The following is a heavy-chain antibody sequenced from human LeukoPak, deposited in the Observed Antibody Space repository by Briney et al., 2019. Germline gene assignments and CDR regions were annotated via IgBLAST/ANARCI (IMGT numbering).Heavy chain of an antibody. CDR2: SIPIFGTA. D-gene: IGHD6-13*01. J-gene: IGHJ4*02. CDR1: GGTFTSYA. V-gene: IGHV1-69*05. Sequence: GSSLKVSSKASGGTFTSYAISWVRQAPGQGLEWMWGSIPIFGTAKTAQKFPGRDTITTGGSTRTPTKGLSSLRSEGTAVYYCASEAISSSWAYFFASWGQGTLVSVSS. CDR3: ASEAISSSWAYFFAS.